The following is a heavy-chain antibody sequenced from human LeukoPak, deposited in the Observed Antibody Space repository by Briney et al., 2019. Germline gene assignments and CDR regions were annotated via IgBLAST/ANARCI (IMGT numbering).Heavy chain of an antibody. D-gene: IGHD3-10*01. V-gene: IGHV3-66*01. CDR3: ARDTMVRGLDV. CDR1: GFTVSSYY. J-gene: IGHJ6*02. Sequence: GGSLSLSCAASGFTVSSYYMSWVRQAPGKGLEWVSVMYSGGSTYYADSVKGRFTISRDNSKNTLYLQMNSLRAEDTAVYYCARDTMVRGLDVWGQGTTVTVSS. CDR2: MYSGGST.